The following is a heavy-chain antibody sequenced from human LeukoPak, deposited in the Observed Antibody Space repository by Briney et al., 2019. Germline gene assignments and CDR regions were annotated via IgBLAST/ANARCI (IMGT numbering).Heavy chain of an antibody. CDR1: GFLFSTYS. Sequence: TGGSLRLSCAASGFLFSTYSMNWVRQAPGKGLEWISYISSSSSPIYYADSVKGRFTISRDDAKNSLYLQMNSLRDVDTAVYYCAREPTHAAFDIWGPGTMVTVSS. CDR2: ISSSSSPI. CDR3: AREPTHAAFDI. V-gene: IGHV3-48*02. J-gene: IGHJ3*02.